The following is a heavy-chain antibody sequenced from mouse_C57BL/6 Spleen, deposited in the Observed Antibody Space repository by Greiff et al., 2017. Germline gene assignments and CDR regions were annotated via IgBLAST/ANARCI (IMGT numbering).Heavy chain of an antibody. D-gene: IGHD2-5*01. V-gene: IGHV1-50*01. CDR3: ARIHYSNYVGWYFDV. J-gene: IGHJ1*03. CDR2: IGPSDSYT. CDR1: GYTFTSYW. Sequence: QVQLQQPGAELVKPGASVKLSCKASGYTFTSYWMQWVKQRPGQGLEWIGEIGPSDSYTNYNQKFKGKATLTVDTSSSTADMQLSSLTSEDYAVYYCARIHYSNYVGWYFDVWGTGTTVTVSS.